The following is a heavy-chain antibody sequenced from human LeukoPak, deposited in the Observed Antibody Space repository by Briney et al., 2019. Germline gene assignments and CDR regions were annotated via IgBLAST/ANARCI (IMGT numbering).Heavy chain of an antibody. Sequence: SETLSLTCTVSGGSISSYYWSWFRQPPGKGLEWIGYIYYSGSTNYNPSLKSRVTISIDTSKNQFSLKLSSVTAADTAVYYCAAESERWLVRSWGQGTLVTVSS. D-gene: IGHD6-19*01. CDR2: IYYSGST. CDR1: GGSISSYY. CDR3: AAESERWLVRS. J-gene: IGHJ4*02. V-gene: IGHV4-59*01.